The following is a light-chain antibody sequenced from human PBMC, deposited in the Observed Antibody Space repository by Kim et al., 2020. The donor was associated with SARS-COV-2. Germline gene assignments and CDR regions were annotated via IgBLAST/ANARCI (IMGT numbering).Light chain of an antibody. CDR1: SSNIGNNN. J-gene: IGLJ3*02. Sequence: GQKVNITCSGRSSNIGNNNVYWYQQIPGTAPRLLIHRSNQRPSGVPDRFSASKSGTSASLAVSGLRSDDEADYYCATLDDTLSGRVFGGGTQLTVL. CDR2: RSN. CDR3: ATLDDTLSGRV. V-gene: IGLV1-47*01.